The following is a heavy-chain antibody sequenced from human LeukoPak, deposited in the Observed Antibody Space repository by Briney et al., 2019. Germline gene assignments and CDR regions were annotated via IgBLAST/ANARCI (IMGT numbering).Heavy chain of an antibody. J-gene: IGHJ4*02. CDR1: GYTFTGYY. Sequence: GASVKVSCKASGYTFTGYYMHWVRQAPGQGLEWMGWINPNSGNTGYAQKFQGRVTMTRNTSISTAYMELSSLRSEDTAVYYCARGSYYGSGDYDYWGQGTLVTVSS. CDR3: ARGSYYGSGDYDY. D-gene: IGHD3-22*01. CDR2: INPNSGNT. V-gene: IGHV1-8*02.